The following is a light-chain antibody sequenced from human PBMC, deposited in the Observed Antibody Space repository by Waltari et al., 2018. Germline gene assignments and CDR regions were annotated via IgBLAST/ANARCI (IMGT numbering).Light chain of an antibody. J-gene: IGKJ1*01. CDR3: MQSTQLPLA. V-gene: IGKV2D-29*01. Sequence: EIVMTQTPLSLSVTPGQPASISCRSSQSLLNIDGKTYLYWYVQKPGQPPQLLIHEVSNRFSGVPERLSGSGSGTDFTLKISRVEAEDVGVYYCMQSTQLPLAFGQGTKVEIK. CDR2: EVS. CDR1: QSLLNIDGKTY.